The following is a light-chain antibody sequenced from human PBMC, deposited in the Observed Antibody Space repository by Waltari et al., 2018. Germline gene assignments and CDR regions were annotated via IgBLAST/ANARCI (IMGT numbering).Light chain of an antibody. CDR1: SSDVGGYNY. Sequence: QSALTQPASVSGSPGQSITISCTGPSSDVGGYNYVPWYQQHPGKAPKLIIFDVSNRPSGVSSRFSGSKSGNTASLTISGLQAQDEADYYCSSYISSDTLELFGGGTSLTVL. J-gene: IGLJ2*01. V-gene: IGLV2-14*03. CDR2: DVS. CDR3: SSYISSDTLEL.